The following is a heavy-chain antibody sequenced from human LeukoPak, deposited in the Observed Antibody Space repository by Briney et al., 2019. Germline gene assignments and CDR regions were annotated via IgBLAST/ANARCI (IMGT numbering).Heavy chain of an antibody. V-gene: IGHV1-2*02. CDR1: GYTFTGYY. Sequence: ASVKVSCKASGYTFTGYYMHWVRQAPGRGLEWMGWINPNSGGTNYAQKFQGRVTMTRDTSISTAYMELSRLRSDDTAVYYCARGRNYGSGSYYVDYWGQGTLVTVSS. D-gene: IGHD3-10*01. J-gene: IGHJ4*02. CDR2: INPNSGGT. CDR3: ARGRNYGSGSYYVDY.